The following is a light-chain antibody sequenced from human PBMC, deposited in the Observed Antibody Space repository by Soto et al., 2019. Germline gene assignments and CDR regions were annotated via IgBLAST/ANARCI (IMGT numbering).Light chain of an antibody. V-gene: IGKV1-17*01. CDR1: QGISNL. Sequence: DIQMTQSPSSLSASVGDRVTITCRASQGISNLLGWFQHKPGKAPKRQIYAASSLQGGASSRLSGSGSVTEFTLPITGLQPEDFADYYVLPHNTYPSTLGQGTKLEIK. CDR3: LPHNTYPST. CDR2: AAS. J-gene: IGKJ2*01.